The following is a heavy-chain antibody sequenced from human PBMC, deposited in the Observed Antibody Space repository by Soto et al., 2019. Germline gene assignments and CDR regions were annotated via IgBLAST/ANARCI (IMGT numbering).Heavy chain of an antibody. V-gene: IGHV1-69*04. Sequence: SVKVSCKASGGTFSSYTISWVRQAPGQGLEWMGRIIPILGIANYAQKFQGRVTITADKSTSTAYMELSSLRSEDTAVYYCARDFMGSGMEGKGPDVFDIGGQGKMVTVSS. J-gene: IGHJ3*02. CDR1: GGTFSSYT. CDR3: ARDFMGSGMEGKGPDVFDI. D-gene: IGHD1-26*01. CDR2: IIPILGIA.